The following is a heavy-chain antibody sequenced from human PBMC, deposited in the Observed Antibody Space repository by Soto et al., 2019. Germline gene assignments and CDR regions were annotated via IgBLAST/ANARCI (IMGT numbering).Heavy chain of an antibody. Sequence: EVQLLESGGGLVQPGGSLRLSCAASGFTFSTFAMSWVRQAPGKGLEWVSSITESGRDTYSAGSVKGRFTISRDNSKNTLSLQMNSLRAEDTAVYYCARDTSGWHDAFDIWGQGTMVTVSS. D-gene: IGHD6-19*01. CDR2: ITESGRDT. V-gene: IGHV3-23*01. CDR1: GFTFSTFA. J-gene: IGHJ3*02. CDR3: ARDTSGWHDAFDI.